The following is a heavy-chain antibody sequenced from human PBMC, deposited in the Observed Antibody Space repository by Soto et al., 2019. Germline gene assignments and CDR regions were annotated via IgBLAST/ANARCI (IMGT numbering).Heavy chain of an antibody. Sequence: EVHLVESGGALAQPGGSLRLSCTASGFTFVNFAMTWVRQAPGKGLEWVASISPYGVPTYYAESVKGRFSISRDDSKNTLFLQMDSLRGDDSARYYCAKPSREYEPTGLCFDSWGQGTLVAVSS. J-gene: IGHJ4*02. CDR2: ISPYGVPT. CDR3: AKPSREYEPTGLCFDS. D-gene: IGHD1-1*01. CDR1: GFTFVNFA. V-gene: IGHV3-23*04.